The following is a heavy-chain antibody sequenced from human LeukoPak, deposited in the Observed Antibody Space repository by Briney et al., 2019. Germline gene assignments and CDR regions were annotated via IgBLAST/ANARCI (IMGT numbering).Heavy chain of an antibody. V-gene: IGHV1-2*02. CDR3: ARGDYYDSGVYYYD. D-gene: IGHD3-22*01. CDR2: INPTSGGA. Sequence: ASVKVSCKASGYTFIGYYMHWVRQAPGQGLEWMGWINPTSGGANYAQKFQGRVTMTRDTSMSTAYMEMRSLRSDDTAVYYCARGDYYDSGVYYYDWGQGTQVTVSP. CDR1: GYTFIGYY. J-gene: IGHJ4*02.